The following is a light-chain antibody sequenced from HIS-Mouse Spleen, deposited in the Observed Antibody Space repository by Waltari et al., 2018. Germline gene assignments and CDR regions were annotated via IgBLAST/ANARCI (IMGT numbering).Light chain of an antibody. CDR3: YSTDSSGNHRV. CDR2: DDS. J-gene: IGLJ2*01. Sequence: SYVLTQPPSLSVAPGQTARLTWGGNNIGSKSVHWDQTKPGQAPVLVVYDDSDRPSGFPERFSGSSSGTMATLTISGAQVEDEADYYCYSTDSSGNHRVFGGGTKLTVL. V-gene: IGLV3-21*02. CDR1: NIGSKS.